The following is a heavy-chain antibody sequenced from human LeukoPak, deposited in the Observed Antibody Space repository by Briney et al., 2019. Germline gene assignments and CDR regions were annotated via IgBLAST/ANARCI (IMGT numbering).Heavy chain of an antibody. CDR2: IKQGGSEK. V-gene: IGHV3-7*01. CDR1: GFTFSSYC. CDR3: AREDGDCSSTSCYDPVFDY. Sequence: GGSLRLTCAASGFTFSSYCLSWIRQAPGKGLEWVANIKQGGSEKYYVDSVKGRFTISRDNAKNSLYLQMNSLRAEDTAVYYCAREDGDCSSTSCYDPVFDYWGQGALVTVSS. D-gene: IGHD2-2*01. J-gene: IGHJ4*02.